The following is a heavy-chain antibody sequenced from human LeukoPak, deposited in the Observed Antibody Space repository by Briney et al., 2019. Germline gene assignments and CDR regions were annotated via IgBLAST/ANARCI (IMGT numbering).Heavy chain of an antibody. D-gene: IGHD2/OR15-2a*01. V-gene: IGHV1-2*06. CDR2: IDPNSGGT. Sequence: ASVKVSCEASGYTFTGYYMHWVRQVPGQGLEWMGRIDPNSGGTNYVQKLQGRVTMTRDTSISTAYMELSRLRSDDTAVYYCARSSFSGFDYWGQGTLVTVSS. J-gene: IGHJ4*02. CDR3: ARSSFSGFDY. CDR1: GYTFTGYY.